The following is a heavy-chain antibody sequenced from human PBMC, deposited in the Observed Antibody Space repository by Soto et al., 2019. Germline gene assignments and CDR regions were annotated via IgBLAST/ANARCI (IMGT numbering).Heavy chain of an antibody. J-gene: IGHJ4*02. CDR1: GFTFSSYA. CDR3: AKERRAGIYYGSGTVDY. V-gene: IGHV3-23*01. CDR2: ISGSGGST. Sequence: EVQLLESGGGLVQPGGSLRLSCAASGFTFSSYAMSWVRQAPGKGLEWVSAISGSGGSTYYADSVKGRFTISRDNSKNTRYLQMNSLRAEDTAVYYCAKERRAGIYYGSGTVDYWGQGTLVTVSS. D-gene: IGHD3-10*01.